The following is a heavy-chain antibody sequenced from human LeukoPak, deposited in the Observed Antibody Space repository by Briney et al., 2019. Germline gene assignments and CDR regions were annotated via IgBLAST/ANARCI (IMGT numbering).Heavy chain of an antibody. Sequence: PGGSLRLSCAASGFTFSSYAMHWVRQAPGKGLEWVAVISYDGSNKYYADSVKGRFTISRDNSKNTLYLQMNSLRAEDTAVYYCARVAAAGTSQPPVAGSDYWGQGTLVTVSS. CDR1: GFTFSSYA. CDR2: ISYDGSNK. V-gene: IGHV3-30-3*01. J-gene: IGHJ4*02. D-gene: IGHD6-13*01. CDR3: ARVAAAGTSQPPVAGSDY.